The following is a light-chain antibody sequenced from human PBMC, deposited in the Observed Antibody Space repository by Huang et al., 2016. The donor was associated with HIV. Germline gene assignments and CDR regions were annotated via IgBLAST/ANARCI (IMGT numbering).Light chain of an antibody. CDR3: QQYNGFPWT. Sequence: DIQLTQSPSTLSPSIGDRVIIACRANQNISAWLAWYLQKPGKAPNLLIYQAVHLQTGVPARVSGSGSGTHFTLTIDSLQADDLGTYYCQQYNGFPWTFGQGTNVEV. CDR2: QAV. V-gene: IGKV1-5*03. J-gene: IGKJ1*01. CDR1: QNISAW.